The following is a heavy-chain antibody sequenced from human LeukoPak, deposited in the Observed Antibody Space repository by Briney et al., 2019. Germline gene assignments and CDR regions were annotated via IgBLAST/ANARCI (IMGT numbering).Heavy chain of an antibody. D-gene: IGHD6-25*01. CDR3: ARRSAAYCYYGMDV. J-gene: IGHJ6*02. CDR2: ISSSGSTI. CDR1: GFTFSSYA. Sequence: PGGSLRLSCAASGFTFSSYAMSGVRQAPGKGLEWVSYISSSGSTIYYADSVKGRFTISRDNAKNSLYLQMNSLRAEDTAVYYCARRSAAYCYYGMDVWGQGTTVTVSS. V-gene: IGHV3-48*04.